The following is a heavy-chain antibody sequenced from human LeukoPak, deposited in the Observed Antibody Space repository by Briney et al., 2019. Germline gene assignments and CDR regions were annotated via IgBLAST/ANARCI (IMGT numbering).Heavy chain of an antibody. CDR1: GYSFTSHG. CDR3: ARGGWTTGMDY. J-gene: IGHJ4*02. CDR2: ISGYNGNT. Sequence: ASVKVSCKTSGYSFTSHGISWVRQAPGQGLEWMGWISGYNGNTNYAQKFQGRVTMTTDASTRTAHMEVRGLRSDDTAVYYCARGGWTTGMDYWGQGPLVTVSS. D-gene: IGHD1-14*01. V-gene: IGHV1-18*01.